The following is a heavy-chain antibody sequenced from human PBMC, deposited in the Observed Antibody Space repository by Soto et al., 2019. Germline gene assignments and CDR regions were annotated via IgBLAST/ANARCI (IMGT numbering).Heavy chain of an antibody. CDR1: GGSFIGYY. CDR3: ARGNYDSSGYYYYGMDV. D-gene: IGHD3-22*01. V-gene: IGHV4-34*01. CDR2: INHSGST. J-gene: IGHJ6*02. Sequence: SETLSLTCAVYGGSFIGYYCSFIRQPAFKGLEWIVEINHSGSTNYNPSLKSRVTISVDTSKNQFSLKLSSVTAADTAVYYCARGNYDSSGYYYYGMDVWGQGTTVTVSS.